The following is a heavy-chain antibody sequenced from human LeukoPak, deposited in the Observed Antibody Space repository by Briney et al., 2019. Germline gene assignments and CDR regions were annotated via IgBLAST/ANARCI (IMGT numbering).Heavy chain of an antibody. D-gene: IGHD3-10*02. J-gene: IGHJ4*02. CDR3: ARDLMDVRGVITPENYFDY. CDR2: INPNSGGT. Sequence: ASVKVSCKASGYIFTGYYMHWVRHAPGQGLEWMGWINPNSGGTNYAQKFQGRVTMTRDTSISTAYMELSRLRSDDTAVYYCARDLMDVRGVITPENYFDYWGQGTLVTVSS. V-gene: IGHV1-2*02. CDR1: GYIFTGYY.